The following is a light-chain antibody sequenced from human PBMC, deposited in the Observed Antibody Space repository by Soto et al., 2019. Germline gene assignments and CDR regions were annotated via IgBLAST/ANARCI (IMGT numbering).Light chain of an antibody. J-gene: IGKJ1*01. V-gene: IGKV1-5*01. CDR1: QSIRNR. CDR2: DAS. CDR3: QHNGGMWA. Sequence: DIQMTQSPSTLSASVGDRITISCRASQSIRNRLAWYQQKPGQAPQVLIYDASNLESGVPSRFSSSGAGTEFILSINRLHPDDFATYYRQHNGGMWAFGQGTKVEIK.